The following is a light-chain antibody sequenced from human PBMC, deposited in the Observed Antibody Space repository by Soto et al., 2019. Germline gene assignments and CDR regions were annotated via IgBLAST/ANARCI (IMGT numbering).Light chain of an antibody. J-gene: IGLJ2*01. CDR2: DVS. CDR3: CSYAGGYTLV. Sequence: QSVLTQPRSVSGSPGQSVTISCTGTSNDIGGYNYVSWYQQHPGKAPKLMIYDVSKRPSGVPDRFSGSKSGNTASLTISGLQAEDEAYYDCCSYAGGYTLVFGGVTKLTVL. CDR1: SNDIGGYNY. V-gene: IGLV2-11*01.